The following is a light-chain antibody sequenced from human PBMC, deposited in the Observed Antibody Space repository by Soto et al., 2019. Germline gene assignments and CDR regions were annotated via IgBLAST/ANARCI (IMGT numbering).Light chain of an antibody. Sequence: QSALTQPASVSGSPGQSITISCTGTSSDVGTYNYVSWYQQHPGKAPKLMIYEVTNRPSGTSNRFSGSKSGNTASLTISGLKAEDEANYYCSSYTTNSVVVFGGGTQLTVL. CDR1: SSDVGTYNY. CDR3: SSYTTNSVVV. V-gene: IGLV2-14*01. CDR2: EVT. J-gene: IGLJ2*01.